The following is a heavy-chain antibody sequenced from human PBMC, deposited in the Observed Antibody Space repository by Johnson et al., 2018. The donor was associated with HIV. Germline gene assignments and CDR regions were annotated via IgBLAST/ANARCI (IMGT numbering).Heavy chain of an antibody. V-gene: IGHV3-43*02. D-gene: IGHD1-26*01. Sequence: EVQLVESGGGLVQPGGSLRLSCVASGFTFSDHYMSWIRQAPGKGLEWVAHISWDGGSTYYADSVKGRFTISRDNSKNSLYLQMNSLRTEDTALYYCAKDMGRYSGSYGNYDAFDIWGQGTMVTVSS. CDR2: ISWDGGST. CDR1: GFTFSDHY. J-gene: IGHJ3*02. CDR3: AKDMGRYSGSYGNYDAFDI.